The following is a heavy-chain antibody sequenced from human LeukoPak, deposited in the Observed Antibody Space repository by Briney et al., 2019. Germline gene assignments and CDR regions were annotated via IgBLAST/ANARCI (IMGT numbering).Heavy chain of an antibody. CDR3: ARHASAGTYRNFFDV. D-gene: IGHD3-16*02. J-gene: IGHJ5*02. CDR1: GDSMTGYY. CDR2: IFYSGGT. V-gene: IGHV4-59*08. Sequence: SETLSLTCTVSGDSMTGYYWSWIRQSPGKGLDWIGYIFYSGGTKYNRPLKSRVSVSVDTSKKQFSLRLRPVTAADTAVYYCARHASAGTYRNFFDVWGPGALVTVSS.